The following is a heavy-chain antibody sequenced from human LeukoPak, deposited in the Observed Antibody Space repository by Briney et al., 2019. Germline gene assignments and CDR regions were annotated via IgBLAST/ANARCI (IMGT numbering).Heavy chain of an antibody. CDR3: ARDTFLRGLGFDI. V-gene: IGHV3-30*03. CDR1: GFTFSSYG. CDR2: ISYDGSNK. Sequence: PGRSLRLSCAASGFTFSSYGMHWVRQAPGKGLEWVAVISYDGSNKYYADSVKGRFTISRDNSKNTLYLQMNSLRAEDTAVYYCARDTFLRGLGFDIWGQGTMVTVSS. J-gene: IGHJ3*02. D-gene: IGHD3-16*01.